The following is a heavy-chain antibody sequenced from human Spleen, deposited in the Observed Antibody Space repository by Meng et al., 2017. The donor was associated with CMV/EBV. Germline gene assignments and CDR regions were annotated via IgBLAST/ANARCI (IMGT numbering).Heavy chain of an antibody. V-gene: IGHV3-20*04. Sequence: LSLTCAASGFSLEDSAMSWVRQAPGKGLEWVSGINWNADKTGYADSVKGQFRIFRENAKNSLYLQMNSMRVEDTASYYCARDIGTRLRAGEYYGMDVWGQGTTVTVSS. D-gene: IGHD3-16*01. CDR3: ARDIGTRLRAGEYYGMDV. CDR2: INWNADKT. J-gene: IGHJ6*02. CDR1: GFSLEDSA.